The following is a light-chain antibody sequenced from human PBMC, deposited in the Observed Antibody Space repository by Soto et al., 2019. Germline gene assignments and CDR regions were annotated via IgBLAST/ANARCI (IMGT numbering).Light chain of an antibody. V-gene: IGKV4-1*01. Sequence: DIVMTQSPDSLAVSLGERATINCKSSQRVLYSSNNKNYLAWYQQKPGQPPKLLFYWASTRESGVPDRFSGSGSGTDFTLTISSLQAEDVAIYYCHQYYITPRTFGQGTKVEIK. CDR3: HQYYITPRT. J-gene: IGKJ1*01. CDR1: QRVLYSSNNKNY. CDR2: WAS.